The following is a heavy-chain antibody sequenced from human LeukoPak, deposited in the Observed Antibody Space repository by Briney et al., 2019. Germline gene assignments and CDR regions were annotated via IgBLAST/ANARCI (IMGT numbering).Heavy chain of an antibody. D-gene: IGHD6-13*01. CDR1: LYTLTELS. Sequence: ASVKVSCKVSLYTLTELSMHWVRQAPGKGLEWMGGFDPEDGETIYAQKFQGRVTMTEDTSTDTAYMELSSLRSEDTAVYYCAKGGLAAAGSFDYWGQGTLVTVSS. CDR2: FDPEDGET. V-gene: IGHV1-24*01. CDR3: AKGGLAAAGSFDY. J-gene: IGHJ4*02.